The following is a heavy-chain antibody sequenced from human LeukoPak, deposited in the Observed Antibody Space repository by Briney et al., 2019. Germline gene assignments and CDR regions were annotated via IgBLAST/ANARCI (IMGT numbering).Heavy chain of an antibody. J-gene: IGHJ6*03. CDR1: GFTFSSYS. D-gene: IGHD4-17*01. Sequence: GGSLRLSCAASGFTFSSYSMNWVRQAPGKGLEWVSSISSSSYIYYADSVKGRFTISRDNAKNSLYLQMNSLRAEDTAVYYCARDLSGDYGLDYYYYMDVWGKGTTVTVSS. CDR2: ISSSSYI. CDR3: ARDLSGDYGLDYYYYMDV. V-gene: IGHV3-21*01.